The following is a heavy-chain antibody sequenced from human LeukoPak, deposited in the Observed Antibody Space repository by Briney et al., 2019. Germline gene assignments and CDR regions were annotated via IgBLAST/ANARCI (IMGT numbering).Heavy chain of an antibody. D-gene: IGHD2-2*01. J-gene: IGHJ5*02. Sequence: GGSLRLSCAASGFTFSSYAMSWVRQAPGKGLEWVSAISGSGGSTYYADSVKGRFTISRDNSKNTLYLQMNSLRAEDTAVYYCAKMVGYCSSTSCYPTPWFDPWGQGTLVTVSS. CDR2: ISGSGGST. CDR1: GFTFSSYA. CDR3: AKMVGYCSSTSCYPTPWFDP. V-gene: IGHV3-23*01.